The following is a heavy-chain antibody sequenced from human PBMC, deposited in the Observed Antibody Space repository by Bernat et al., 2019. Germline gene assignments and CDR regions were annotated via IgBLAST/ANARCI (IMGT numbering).Heavy chain of an antibody. V-gene: IGHV1-3*01. CDR3: ASNRFTIPDYYGMDV. CDR1: GYTFTSYA. CDR2: INAGNGNT. D-gene: IGHD3-3*01. Sequence: QVQLVQSGAEVKKPGASVKVSCKASGYTFTSYAMHWVRQAPGQRLEWMGWINAGNGNTNYAQKLQGRVTMTTDTSTSTAYMELRSLRSDDTAVYYCASNRFTIPDYYGMDVWGQGTTVTVSS. J-gene: IGHJ6*02.